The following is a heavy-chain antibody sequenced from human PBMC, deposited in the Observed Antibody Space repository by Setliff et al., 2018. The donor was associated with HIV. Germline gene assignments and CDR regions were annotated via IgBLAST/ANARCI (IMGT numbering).Heavy chain of an antibody. J-gene: IGHJ4*02. CDR1: GFTFSNYA. CDR2: ILSTGERT. CDR3: AKELAASGLGYFDS. Sequence: PGGSLSLSCAASGFTFSNYAMSWVRQAPGEGLEWVSAILSTGERTFSADSVKGRFTISRDNSKNTVYLQMNSLRAEDTAEYYCAKELAASGLGYFDSWGRGILVTVSS. D-gene: IGHD3-22*01. V-gene: IGHV3-23*01.